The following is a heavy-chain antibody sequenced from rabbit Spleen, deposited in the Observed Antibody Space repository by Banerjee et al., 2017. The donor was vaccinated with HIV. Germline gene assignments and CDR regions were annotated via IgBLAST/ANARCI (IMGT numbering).Heavy chain of an antibody. Sequence: QSLEESGGDLVKPGASLTLTCTASGFSFSTSNYMCWVRQAPGKGLEWIACIRGDSGGSSDYASWAKGRFTISKTSSTTVTLQMTSLTVADTATYFCARDLDGVIGWNFGWWGPGTLVTVS. CDR2: IRGDSGGSS. V-gene: IGHV1S40*01. CDR3: ARDLDGVIGWNFGW. J-gene: IGHJ4*01. D-gene: IGHD1-1*01. CDR1: GFSFSTSNY.